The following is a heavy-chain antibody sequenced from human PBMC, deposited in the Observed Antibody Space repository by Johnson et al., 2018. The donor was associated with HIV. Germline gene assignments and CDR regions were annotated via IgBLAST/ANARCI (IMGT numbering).Heavy chain of an antibody. J-gene: IGHJ3*02. CDR2: ISNDGSDK. CDR3: ARVRGLIAFDI. CDR1: GFTFDDYG. Sequence: VQLVESGGGVVRPGGSLRLSCAASGFTFDDYGMSWVRQAPGKGLEWVAVISNDGSDKYYADSVKGRFTISRDNSKNTLYLQMNSLRAEDTAVYYCARVRGLIAFDIWGQGTMVTVSS. V-gene: IGHV3-30*03. D-gene: IGHD3-22*01.